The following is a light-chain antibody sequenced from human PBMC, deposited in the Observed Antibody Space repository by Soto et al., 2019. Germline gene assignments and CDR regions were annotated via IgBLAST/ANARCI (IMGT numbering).Light chain of an antibody. V-gene: IGKV1-5*03. J-gene: IGKJ1*01. Sequence: IQMTQSPYTPSASVGDRVTLTCRASQIITSRLAWYQEKPGKAPRLLIYEASSLESGVPSRFSGSGSGTEFTLSINNLQPEDFATYYCQQYNTDSRLWTFGQGTKVDIK. CDR1: QIITSR. CDR3: QQYNTDSRLWT. CDR2: EAS.